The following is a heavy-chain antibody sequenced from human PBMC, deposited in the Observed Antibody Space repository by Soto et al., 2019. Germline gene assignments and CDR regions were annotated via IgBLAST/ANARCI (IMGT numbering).Heavy chain of an antibody. J-gene: IGHJ4*02. D-gene: IGHD3-3*01. Sequence: GGSLRLSCAASGFTFSTSGMHWVRQAPGKGLEWVAVISYDGSNKYYADSVKGRFTISRDNSKNTLYLQMNSLRAEDTAVYYCARDVKGRFFGLSNYFDYWGQGTLVTVSS. CDR2: ISYDGSNK. CDR1: GFTFSTSG. CDR3: ARDVKGRFFGLSNYFDY. V-gene: IGHV3-30*19.